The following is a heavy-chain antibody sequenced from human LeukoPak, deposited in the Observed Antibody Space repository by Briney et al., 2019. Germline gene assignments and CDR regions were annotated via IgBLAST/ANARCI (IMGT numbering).Heavy chain of an antibody. CDR3: SRDVVVRGAPSDY. Sequence: WGSLTLTCAASGFTLSGYSMNWVRQAPGKGLEWVSSISSSSSYIYYADSVKGRFTISRDNAKNSLYLQMNTLIAEDTAVYYCSRDVVVRGAPSDYWGQGTLVTVSS. J-gene: IGHJ4*02. D-gene: IGHD3-10*01. V-gene: IGHV3-21*01. CDR1: GFTLSGYS. CDR2: ISSSSSYI.